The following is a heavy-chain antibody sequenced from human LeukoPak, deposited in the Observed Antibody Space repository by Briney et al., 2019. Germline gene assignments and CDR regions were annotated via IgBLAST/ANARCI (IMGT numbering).Heavy chain of an antibody. D-gene: IGHD3-22*01. V-gene: IGHV4-34*01. Sequence: SETLSLTCAVYGGSFSGYYWSWIRQPPGKGLEWIGEINHSGSTNDNPSLKSRVTISVDTSKNQFSLKLSSVTAADTAVYYCARQYDSSGYIYYYYYMDVWGKGTTVTISS. J-gene: IGHJ6*03. CDR2: INHSGST. CDR1: GGSFSGYY. CDR3: ARQYDSSGYIYYYYYMDV.